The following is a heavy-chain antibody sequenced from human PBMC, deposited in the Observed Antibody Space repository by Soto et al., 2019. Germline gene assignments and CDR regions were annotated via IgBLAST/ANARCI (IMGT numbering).Heavy chain of an antibody. D-gene: IGHD3-3*01. CDR2: IWYDGSNK. CDR1: GFTFSSYG. Sequence: QVQLVESGGGVVQPGRYLRLSCAASGFTFSSYGMHWVRQAPGKGLEWVAVIWYDGSNKYYADSVKGRFTISRDNSRSTLDLHRSSRRGEDTAVYYCARVGQGDYEFWSGDRTDCDYWGQGTLVTVSS. CDR3: ARVGQGDYEFWSGDRTDCDY. J-gene: IGHJ4*02. V-gene: IGHV3-33*01.